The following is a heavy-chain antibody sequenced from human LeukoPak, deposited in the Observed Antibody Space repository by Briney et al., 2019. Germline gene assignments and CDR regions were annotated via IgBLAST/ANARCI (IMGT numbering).Heavy chain of an antibody. Sequence: SVKVSCKASGYTFTSYGISWVRQAPGQGLEWMGGIIPIFGTANYAQKFQGRVTITADKSTSTAYMELSSLRSEDTAVYYCARDGDGYKLAYFDYWGQGTLVTVSS. CDR2: IIPIFGTA. D-gene: IGHD5-24*01. CDR1: GYTFTSYG. J-gene: IGHJ4*02. CDR3: ARDGDGYKLAYFDY. V-gene: IGHV1-69*06.